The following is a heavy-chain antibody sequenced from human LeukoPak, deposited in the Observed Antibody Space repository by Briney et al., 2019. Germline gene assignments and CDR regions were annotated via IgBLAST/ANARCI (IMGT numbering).Heavy chain of an antibody. CDR3: ARGDTGHNWFDP. D-gene: IGHD5-18*01. CDR1: GGSISSHY. J-gene: IGHJ5*02. V-gene: IGHV4-59*11. Sequence: SETLSLTCTVSGGSISSHYWSWIRQPPGKGLEWIGYIYYSGSTNYNPSLKSRVTISVDTSKNQFSLKLSSVTAADTAVYYCARGDTGHNWFDPWGQGTLVTVSS. CDR2: IYYSGST.